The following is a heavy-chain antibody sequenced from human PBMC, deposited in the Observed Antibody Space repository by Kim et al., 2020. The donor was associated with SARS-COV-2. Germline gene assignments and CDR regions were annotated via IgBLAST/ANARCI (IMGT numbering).Heavy chain of an antibody. D-gene: IGHD1-26*01. J-gene: IGHJ4*02. Sequence: SETLSLTCTVSGGSISSYYWSWIRQSPGKGLEWIGYIHYSGSTNFNPALKNRVSISIDTSKNQFSLKLSSVTAADTALYYCARDLSSVGVHEGWGQGTLVTVSS. V-gene: IGHV4-59*13. CDR3: ARDLSSVGVHEG. CDR1: GGSISSYY. CDR2: IHYSGST.